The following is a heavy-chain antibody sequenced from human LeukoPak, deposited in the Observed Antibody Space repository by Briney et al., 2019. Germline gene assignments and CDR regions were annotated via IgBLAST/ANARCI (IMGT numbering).Heavy chain of an antibody. CDR3: ARCKVVPAAIGY. Sequence: SETLSLTCTVSGGSISSGSYYWSWIRQPAGKGLEWIGRIYTSGSTNYNPSLKSRVTISVDTSKNQFSLKLSSVTAADTAVYYCARCKVVPAAIGYWGQGTLVTVSS. CDR2: IYTSGST. CDR1: GGSISSGSYY. J-gene: IGHJ4*02. V-gene: IGHV4-61*02. D-gene: IGHD2-2*01.